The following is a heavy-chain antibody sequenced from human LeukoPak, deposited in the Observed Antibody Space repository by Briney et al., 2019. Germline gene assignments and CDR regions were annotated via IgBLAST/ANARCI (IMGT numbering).Heavy chain of an antibody. CDR2: IRQHGSET. CDR1: GFTFSSYW. Sequence: PGGSLRLSCAASGFTFSSYWMSWVRQAPGNGLEWVANIRQHGSETHYVDSVKGRFTISRDNAKNSLYLQMNSLRAEDTAVYYCARDIDRYYADYWGLGTLVTVSS. V-gene: IGHV3-7*01. D-gene: IGHD3-3*01. CDR3: ARDIDRYYADY. J-gene: IGHJ4*02.